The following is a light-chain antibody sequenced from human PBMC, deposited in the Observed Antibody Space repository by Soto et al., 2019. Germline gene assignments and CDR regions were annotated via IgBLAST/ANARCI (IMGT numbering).Light chain of an antibody. V-gene: IGLV2-14*01. J-gene: IGLJ3*02. Sequence: QAVVTQPASVSGSPGQSIAISCTGTNGDIGGYNYVSWYQQHPGKAPKLLIYDVSNRPSGVSNRFSGSKSGNMASLTISGLQAEDEADYYCSSYTSSNTWVFGGGTQLTVL. CDR2: DVS. CDR3: SSYTSSNTWV. CDR1: NGDIGGYNY.